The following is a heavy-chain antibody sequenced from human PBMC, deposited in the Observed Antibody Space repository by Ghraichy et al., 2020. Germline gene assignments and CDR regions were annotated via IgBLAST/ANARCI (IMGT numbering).Heavy chain of an antibody. CDR2: IYHRGST. CDR3: ARVKSEVVRNWYFDL. J-gene: IGHJ2*01. Sequence: SETLSLTCAVSGGSISSSNWWTWVRQPPGKGLEWIGEIYHRGSTNYNPSLKSRVTISLDKSKNQFSLRLSSVTAADTAVYYCARVKSEVVRNWYFDLWGRGTLVTVSS. V-gene: IGHV4-4*02. CDR1: GGSISSSNW. D-gene: IGHD2-15*01.